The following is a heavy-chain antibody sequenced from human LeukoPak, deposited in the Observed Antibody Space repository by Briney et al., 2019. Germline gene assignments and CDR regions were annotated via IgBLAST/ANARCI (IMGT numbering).Heavy chain of an antibody. J-gene: IGHJ4*02. V-gene: IGHV3-23*01. D-gene: IGHD3-10*01. CDR2: ISGSGGST. CDR3: VWFGELSTGFTGDY. CDR1: GFTFSSYA. Sequence: GGSLRLSCAASGFTFSSYAMSWVRQAPGKGLEWVSAISGSGGSTYYADSVKGRFTISRDNSKNTLYLQMNSLRAEDTAVYYCVWFGELSTGFTGDYWGPGTLVTVSS.